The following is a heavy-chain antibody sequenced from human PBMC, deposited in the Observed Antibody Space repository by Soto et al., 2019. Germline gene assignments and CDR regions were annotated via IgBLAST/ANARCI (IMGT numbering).Heavy chain of an antibody. CDR1: GGTFSSYA. Sequence: SVKVSCKASGGTFSSYAISWVRQAPGQGLEWMGGIIPIFGTANYAQKFQGRVTITADESTSTAYMELSSLRSEDTAVYYCARESDCSGGSCYSFDYWGQGTLVTVSS. CDR3: ARESDCSGGSCYSFDY. V-gene: IGHV1-69*13. J-gene: IGHJ4*02. CDR2: IIPIFGTA. D-gene: IGHD2-15*01.